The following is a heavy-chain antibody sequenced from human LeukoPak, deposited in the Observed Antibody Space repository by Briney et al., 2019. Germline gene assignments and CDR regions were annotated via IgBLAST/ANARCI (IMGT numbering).Heavy chain of an antibody. Sequence: PGGSLRLSCAASGFTFSDHYMDWVRQAPGKGLEWVSGIYSGGHIYCADSVKGRFTISRDTSKNTLDLQMNSLRAKDTAVYFCAREAQGDWYFDLWGRGTLVTVSS. CDR2: IYSGGHI. CDR1: GFTFSDHY. D-gene: IGHD3-16*01. CDR3: AREAQGDWYFDL. J-gene: IGHJ2*01. V-gene: IGHV3-53*01.